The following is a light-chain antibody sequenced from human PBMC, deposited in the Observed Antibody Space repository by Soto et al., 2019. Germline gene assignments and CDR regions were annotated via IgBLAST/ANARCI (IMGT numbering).Light chain of an antibody. CDR3: QQYNNWPAIT. Sequence: EIGMPQSPATLSVSPGARATLSCRASQSVSSNLAWYQQKPGKAPRLLISGASNRATGFPARFSGSGSGTDFTLTISRLQSEDFAVYYCQQYNNWPAITFGQGTRLEIK. J-gene: IGKJ5*01. CDR1: QSVSSN. CDR2: GAS. V-gene: IGKV3-15*01.